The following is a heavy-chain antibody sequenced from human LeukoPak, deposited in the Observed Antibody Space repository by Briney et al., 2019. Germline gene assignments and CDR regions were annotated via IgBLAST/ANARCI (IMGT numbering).Heavy chain of an antibody. CDR1: GFTFDDYA. V-gene: IGHV3-43D*03. D-gene: IGHD3-22*01. Sequence: PGGSLRLSCAASGFTFDDYAMHWVRQAPGKGLEWVSLISWDGGSTYYADSVKGRFTISRDNSKNSLYLQMNSLRAEDTALYYCAKGDSSGYFLPYYYYYGMDVWGQGTTVTVSS. CDR2: ISWDGGST. CDR3: AKGDSSGYFLPYYYYYGMDV. J-gene: IGHJ6*02.